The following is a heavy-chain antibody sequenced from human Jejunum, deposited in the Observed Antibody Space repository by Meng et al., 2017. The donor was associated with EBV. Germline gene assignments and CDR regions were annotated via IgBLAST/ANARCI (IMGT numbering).Heavy chain of an antibody. CDR3: ARSPGSWRLDY. D-gene: IGHD3-10*01. J-gene: IGHJ4*02. CDR2: IYHSGLT. CDR1: GGSTSNMFW. Sequence: VRSPVSCPGLGTPSGTLAPPCSVSGGSTSNMFWWNWVRQPPGKGLEWIGEIYHSGLTNYNPSLKSRVTISVDTSKNKFSLNLASVTAADTAVYYCARSPGSWRLDYWGPGTVVTVSS. V-gene: IGHV4-4*02.